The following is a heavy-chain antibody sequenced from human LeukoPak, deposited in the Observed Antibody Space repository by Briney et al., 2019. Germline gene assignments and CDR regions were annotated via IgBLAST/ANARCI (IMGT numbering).Heavy chain of an antibody. CDR1: GFIFSDYY. V-gene: IGHV3-11*01. D-gene: IGHD6-6*01. CDR3: ASGSSSVGY. J-gene: IGHJ4*02. CDR2: ISNSDNDI. Sequence: GGSLRPSCAASGFIFSDYYMSWIRQTPGKGLEWISYISNSDNDIYYAGSVKGRFTISRDNTRNSLFLQMNSLRPDDTAVYYCASGSSSVGYWGQGTLVTVSS.